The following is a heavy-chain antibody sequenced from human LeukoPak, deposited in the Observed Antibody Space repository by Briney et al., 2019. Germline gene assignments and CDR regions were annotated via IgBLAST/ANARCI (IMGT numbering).Heavy chain of an antibody. CDR1: GFTFSSYA. CDR3: AKERRSYYDILTGYSPFDY. CDR2: ISGSGGST. J-gene: IGHJ4*02. V-gene: IGHV3-23*01. D-gene: IGHD3-9*01. Sequence: PPGGSPRLSCAASGFTFSSYAMSWVRPAPGKGLEWVSAISGSGGSTYYADSVKGRFTISKDNSKNTLYLQMNSLRAEDTAVYYCAKERRSYYDILTGYSPFDYWGQGTLVTVSS.